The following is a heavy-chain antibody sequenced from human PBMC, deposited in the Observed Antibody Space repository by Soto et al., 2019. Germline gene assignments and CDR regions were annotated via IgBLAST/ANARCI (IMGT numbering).Heavy chain of an antibody. Sequence: PSDSMSLTCTACGGSVGSAGFWWSWIRQHPGRGLEWIGFVSYTGNTQYNPSLKSRVNISVDTSTKQFSLKLSSVTAADKGMQYCATVTPFWRQGTLVTVTS. CDR2: VSYTGNT. V-gene: IGHV4-31*03. D-gene: IGHD5-18*01. CDR3: ATVTPF. CDR1: GGSVGSAGFW. J-gene: IGHJ4*02.